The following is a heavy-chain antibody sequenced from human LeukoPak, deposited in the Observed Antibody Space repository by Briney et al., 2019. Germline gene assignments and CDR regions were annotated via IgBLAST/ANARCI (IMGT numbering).Heavy chain of an antibody. CDR3: ARVQTVPPDYGDYVVYYYYMDV. CDR2: IYYSGST. Sequence: SETLSLTCTVSGGSISSSSYYWGWIRQPPGKGLEWIGYIYYSGSTNYNPSLKSRVTISVDTSKNQFSLKLSSVTAADTAVYYCARVQTVPPDYGDYVVYYYYMDVWGKGTTVTISS. CDR1: GGSISSSSYY. J-gene: IGHJ6*03. V-gene: IGHV4-61*05. D-gene: IGHD4-17*01.